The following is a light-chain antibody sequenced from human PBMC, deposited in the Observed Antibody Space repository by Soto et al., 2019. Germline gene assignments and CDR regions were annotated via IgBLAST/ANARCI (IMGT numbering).Light chain of an antibody. Sequence: IQLTQSPSSLSASVGDRVTITCRASQGISSYLAWYQQKPGKAPKLLIYKASSLESGVQSRFSGSGSGTEFTLTISSLQPDDFATYYCKQYNSYSRTFGQGTKVDI. J-gene: IGKJ1*01. CDR1: QGISSY. CDR2: KAS. CDR3: KQYNSYSRT. V-gene: IGKV1-5*03.